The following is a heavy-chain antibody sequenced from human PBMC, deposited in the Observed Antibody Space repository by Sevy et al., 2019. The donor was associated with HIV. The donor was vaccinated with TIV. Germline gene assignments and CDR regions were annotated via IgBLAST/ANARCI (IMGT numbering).Heavy chain of an antibody. D-gene: IGHD2-2*01. J-gene: IGHJ5*02. Sequence: SETLSLTCTVSGGSISSYYWSWIRQPPGKGLEWIGYIYYSGSTNYNPSLKSRVTISVDTSKNQFSLKLSSATAADTAVYYCAREGGGSSIPFDPWGQGTLVTVSS. CDR2: IYYSGST. CDR1: GGSISSYY. V-gene: IGHV4-59*01. CDR3: AREGGGSSIPFDP.